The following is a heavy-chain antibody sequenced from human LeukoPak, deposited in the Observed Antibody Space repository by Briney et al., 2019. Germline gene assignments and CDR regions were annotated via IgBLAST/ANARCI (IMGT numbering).Heavy chain of an antibody. V-gene: IGHV3-23*01. CDR2: ISGSGAST. CDR3: ARGGSLGY. D-gene: IGHD6-19*01. Sequence: GSLRLSCAASGFTFSSYAMSWVRQAPGKGLEWVAGISGSGASTYYADSVRGRFTISRDNSKKTLHLQMNSLRDEDTAVYYCARGGSLGYWGQGTLVTVSS. J-gene: IGHJ4*02. CDR1: GFTFSSYA.